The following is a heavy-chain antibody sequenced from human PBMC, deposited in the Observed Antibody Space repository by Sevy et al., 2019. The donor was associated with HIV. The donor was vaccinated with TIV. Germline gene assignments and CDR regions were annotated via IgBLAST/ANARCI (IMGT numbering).Heavy chain of an antibody. Sequence: ASVKVSCKASGGTFSSYGITWVRQAPGQGLEWMGEIIPIFGSANYGQTFQGRVTMTADQSTSTAYMELSSLRSDDTAVYYCARGGGLSPHHWLVPWGQGTLVTDSS. CDR2: IIPIFGSA. J-gene: IGHJ5*02. D-gene: IGHD3-16*02. CDR1: GGTFSSYG. CDR3: ARGGGLSPHHWLVP. V-gene: IGHV1-69*13.